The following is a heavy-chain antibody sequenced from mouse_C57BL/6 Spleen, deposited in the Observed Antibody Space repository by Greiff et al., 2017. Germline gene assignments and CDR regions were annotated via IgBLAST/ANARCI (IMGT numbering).Heavy chain of an antibody. CDR2: ISDGGSYT. CDR3: AREGGTTVVTKNWDFGV. Sequence: EVQGVESGGGLVKPGGSLKLSCAASGFTFSSYAMSWVRQTPEKRLEWVATISDGGSYTYYPDNVKGRFTISRDNAKNNLYLQMSHLRSEDTAVYYCAREGGTTVVTKNWDFGVWGTAATVTV. CDR1: GFTFSSYA. V-gene: IGHV5-4*01. D-gene: IGHD1-1*01. J-gene: IGHJ1*03.